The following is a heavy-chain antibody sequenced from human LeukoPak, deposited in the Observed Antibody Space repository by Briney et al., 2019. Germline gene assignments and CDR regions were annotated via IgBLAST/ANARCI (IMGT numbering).Heavy chain of an antibody. V-gene: IGHV3-21*01. CDR1: GFTFSSYA. D-gene: IGHD1-26*01. CDR3: ARGDSGSYYYYGMDV. Sequence: PGGSLRLSCAASGFTFSSYAMSWVRQAPGKGLEWVSSISSSSSYIYYADSVKGRFTISRDNAKNSLYLQMNSLRAEDTAVYYCARGDSGSYYYYGMDVWGQGTTVTVSS. J-gene: IGHJ6*02. CDR2: ISSSSSYI.